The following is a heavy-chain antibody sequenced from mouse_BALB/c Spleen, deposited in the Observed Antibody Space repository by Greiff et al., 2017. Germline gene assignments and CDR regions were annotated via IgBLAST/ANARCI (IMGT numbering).Heavy chain of an antibody. V-gene: IGHV14-3*02. D-gene: IGHD4-1*01. J-gene: IGHJ4*01. CDR1: GFNIKDTY. CDR3: AGTNGDAMDY. Sequence: VQLQQSGAELVKPGASVKLSCTASGFNIKDTYMHWVKQRPEQGLEWIGRIDPANGNTKYDPKFQGKTTITADTSSNTAYLQLSSLTSEDTAVYYCAGTNGDAMDYWGQGTSVTVSS. CDR2: IDPANGNT.